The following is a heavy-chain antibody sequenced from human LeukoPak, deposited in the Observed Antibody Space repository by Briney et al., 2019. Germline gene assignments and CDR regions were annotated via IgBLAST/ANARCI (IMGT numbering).Heavy chain of an antibody. CDR1: GFAFSNYA. CDR2: ISNSGVAT. D-gene: IGHD1-1*01. V-gene: IGHV3-23*01. J-gene: IGHJ5*02. Sequence: PGGSLRPSCAASGFAFSNYAMNWVRQAPGKGLEWISGISNSGVATNYADSVKGRFTIFRDNSKNMLYLQMNGLRAEDTAVYYCAKDWNPSPNWFGPWGQGALVIVSS. CDR3: AKDWNPSPNWFGP.